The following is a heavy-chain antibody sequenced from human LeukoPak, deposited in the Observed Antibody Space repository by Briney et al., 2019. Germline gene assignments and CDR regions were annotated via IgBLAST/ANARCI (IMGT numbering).Heavy chain of an antibody. J-gene: IGHJ6*02. CDR2: ISAYNGNT. V-gene: IGHV1-18*01. CDR3: ARDFPSFYGMDV. Sequence: ASVKVSCKASGYTFTSYGISWVRQAPGQGLEWMGWISAYNGNTNYAQKFQGRVTITADKSTSTAYMELSSLRSEDTAVYYCARDFPSFYGMDVWGQGTTVTVSS. CDR1: GYTFTSYG.